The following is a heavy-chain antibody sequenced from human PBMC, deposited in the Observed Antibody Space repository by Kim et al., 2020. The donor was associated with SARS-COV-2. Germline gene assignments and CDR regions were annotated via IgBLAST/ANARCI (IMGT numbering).Heavy chain of an antibody. J-gene: IGHJ4*02. Sequence: ASVKVSCKASGYTFTGYYMHWVRQAPGQGLEWMGRINPNSGGTNYAQKFQGRVTMTRDTSISTAYMELRRLRSDDTAVYYCARRYSSSWVLYFDYWGQGTLVTVSS. D-gene: IGHD6-13*01. V-gene: IGHV1-2*06. CDR2: INPNSGGT. CDR3: ARRYSSSWVLYFDY. CDR1: GYTFTGYY.